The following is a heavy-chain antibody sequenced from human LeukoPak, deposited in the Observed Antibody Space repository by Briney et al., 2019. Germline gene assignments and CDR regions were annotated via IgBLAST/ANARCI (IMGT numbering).Heavy chain of an antibody. Sequence: ESGPTLVNPTQTLTLTCTFSGFSLSTSGMRVSWIRQPPGKALEWLARIDWDDDKFYSTSLKTRLTISKDTSKNQVVLTMTNMDPVDTATYYCARTPYTAMPYYFDYWGQGTLVTVSS. CDR1: GFSLSTSGMR. D-gene: IGHD5-18*01. V-gene: IGHV2-70*04. J-gene: IGHJ4*02. CDR2: IDWDDDK. CDR3: ARTPYTAMPYYFDY.